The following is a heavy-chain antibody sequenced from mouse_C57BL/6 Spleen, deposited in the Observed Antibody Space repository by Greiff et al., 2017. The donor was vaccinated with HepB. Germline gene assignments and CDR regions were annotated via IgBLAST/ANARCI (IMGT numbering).Heavy chain of an antibody. CDR2: IYPSDSET. Sequence: QVQLQQSGAELVRPGSSVKLSCKASGYTFTSYWMDWVKQRPGQGLEWIGNIYPSDSETHYNQKFKDKATLTVDKSSSTAYMQLSSLTSEDSAVYYCARYDYYGSSYAMDYWGQGTSVTVAS. J-gene: IGHJ4*01. CDR3: ARYDYYGSSYAMDY. CDR1: GYTFTSYW. V-gene: IGHV1-61*01. D-gene: IGHD1-1*01.